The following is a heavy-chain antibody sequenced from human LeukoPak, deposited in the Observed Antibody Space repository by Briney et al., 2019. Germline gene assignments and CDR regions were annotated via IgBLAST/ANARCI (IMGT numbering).Heavy chain of an antibody. CDR2: ISGSGGST. J-gene: IGHJ4*02. CDR3: AKDIVVVPAAPFDY. Sequence: GGSLRLSCAASGFTFSSYAMSWVRQAPGKGLEWVSAISGSGGSTYYADSVKGRFTISRDNSKNTLCLQMNSLRAEDTAVYYCAKDIVVVPAAPFDYWGQGTLVTVSS. V-gene: IGHV3-23*01. D-gene: IGHD2-2*01. CDR1: GFTFSSYA.